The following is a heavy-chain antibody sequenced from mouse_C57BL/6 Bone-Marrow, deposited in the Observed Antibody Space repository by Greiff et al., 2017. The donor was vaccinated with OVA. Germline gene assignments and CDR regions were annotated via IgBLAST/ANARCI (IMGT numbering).Heavy chain of an antibody. J-gene: IGHJ4*01. CDR1: GYAFTNYL. CDR3: ARVNGKGDAMDY. Sequence: QVQLQQSGAELVRPGPSVKVSCKASGYAFTNYLIEWVKQRPGQGLEWIGVINPGSGGTNYNEKFKGKATLTADKSSSTAYMQLSSLTSEDSAVYYCARVNGKGDAMDYWGQGTSVTVSS. CDR2: INPGSGGT. V-gene: IGHV1-54*01. D-gene: IGHD2-1*01.